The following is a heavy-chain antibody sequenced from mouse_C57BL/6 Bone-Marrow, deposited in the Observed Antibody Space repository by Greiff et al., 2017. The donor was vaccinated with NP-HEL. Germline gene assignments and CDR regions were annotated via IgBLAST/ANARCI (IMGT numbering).Heavy chain of an antibody. V-gene: IGHV4-1*01. CDR1: GIDFSRYW. CDR3: ARYEYGAWFAY. CDR2: INPDSRTI. J-gene: IGHJ3*01. Sequence: EVKLLESGGGLVQPGGSLKLSCAASGIDFSRYWMSWVRRAPGKGLEWIGEINPDSRTINYAPSLKDKFIISSDNAKNTLYLQMSKVRSVDTALYYCARYEYGAWFAYWGQGTLVTVSA. D-gene: IGHD2-4*01.